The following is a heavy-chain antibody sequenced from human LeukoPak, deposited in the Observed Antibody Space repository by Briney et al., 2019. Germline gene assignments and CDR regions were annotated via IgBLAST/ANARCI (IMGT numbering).Heavy chain of an antibody. V-gene: IGHV4-59*12. CDR2: IYYNGNT. D-gene: IGHD1-1*01. J-gene: IGHJ6*03. CDR3: ASVRWKGDYYFYMDV. Sequence: SETLSLTCTVSGGSISSSYWSWIRQPPGERLEWLGYIYYNGNTNYNPSLKSRLTLSIDTSGSQISLRLSSVTAADTAVYYCASVRWKGDYYFYMDVWGKGTTVTVSS. CDR1: GGSISSSY.